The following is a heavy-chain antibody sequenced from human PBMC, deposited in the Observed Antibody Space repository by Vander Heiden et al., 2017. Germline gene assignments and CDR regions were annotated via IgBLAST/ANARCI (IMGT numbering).Heavy chain of an antibody. CDR3: AKEWAGDPLW. CDR2: ISGSGGTT. D-gene: IGHD7-27*01. J-gene: IGHJ4*02. CDR1: GFTFSTYA. V-gene: IGHV3-23*01. Sequence: EVQLFESGGGLVQPGGSLRLSCGASGFTFSTYAMTWVRQAPGKGLQWVSSISGSGGTTYYADSVKGRFTISRDNSKNTLYVQMNSLRAEDTAMYYCAKEWAGDPLWWGQGTLVTVSS.